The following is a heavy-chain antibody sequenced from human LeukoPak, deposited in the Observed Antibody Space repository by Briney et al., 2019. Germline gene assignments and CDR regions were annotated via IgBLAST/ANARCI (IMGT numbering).Heavy chain of an antibody. CDR1: GYTFNNYW. Sequence: GESLKISCKGSGYTFNNYWIGWVRQMPGKGLEWMGIIYPGDSDTRYSPSFQGQVTISADKSISTAYLQWSSLKASDTAMYYCASSYCSSTSCLFDYWGQGTLVTVSS. D-gene: IGHD2-2*01. J-gene: IGHJ4*02. CDR2: IYPGDSDT. V-gene: IGHV5-51*01. CDR3: ASSYCSSTSCLFDY.